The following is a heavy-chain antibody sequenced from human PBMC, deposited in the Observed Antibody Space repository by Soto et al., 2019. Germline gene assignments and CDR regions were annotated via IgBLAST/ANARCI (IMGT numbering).Heavy chain of an antibody. Sequence: QGQLVQSGAEVKKPGASVKVSCTASGYAFTNYAINWVRQAPGQGLEWMGWMNPNTGGTGYARQFQGILTMTRNIAMRTVYMELNSLRSDDSDVYYCAREWPDVFDIWGQGTTVIVSS. J-gene: IGHJ3*02. CDR3: AREWPDVFDI. CDR1: GYAFTNYA. D-gene: IGHD5-12*01. CDR2: MNPNTGGT. V-gene: IGHV1-8*01.